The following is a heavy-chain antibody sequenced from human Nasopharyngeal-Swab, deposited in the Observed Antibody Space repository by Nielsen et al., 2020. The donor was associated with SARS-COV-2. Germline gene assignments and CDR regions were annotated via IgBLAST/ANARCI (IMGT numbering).Heavy chain of an antibody. CDR2: ISSSSSTI. CDR3: ARESVVTGMDDATDI. Sequence: GESLKISCAASGFTFSSYSMNWVRQAPGKGLEWVSYISSSSSTIYYADSVKGRFTISRDNAKNSLYLQMDSLRADDTAVYYCARESVVTGMDDATDIWGQGTMVTVS. V-gene: IGHV3-48*01. J-gene: IGHJ3*02. D-gene: IGHD2-21*02. CDR1: GFTFSSYS.